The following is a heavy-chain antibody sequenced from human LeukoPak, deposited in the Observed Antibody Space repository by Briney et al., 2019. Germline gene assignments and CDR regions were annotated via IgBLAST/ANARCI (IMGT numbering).Heavy chain of an antibody. V-gene: IGHV3-48*01. CDR3: ARGAYYYEG. CDR2: ISSSSSTI. Sequence: PGGSLRLSCAASGFTFSSYAMNWVRQAPGKGLEWVSYISSSSSTIYYADSVKGRFTISRDNAKNSLYLQMNSLRAEDTAVYYCARGAYYYEGWGQGTLVTVSS. CDR1: GFTFSSYA. J-gene: IGHJ4*02. D-gene: IGHD3-22*01.